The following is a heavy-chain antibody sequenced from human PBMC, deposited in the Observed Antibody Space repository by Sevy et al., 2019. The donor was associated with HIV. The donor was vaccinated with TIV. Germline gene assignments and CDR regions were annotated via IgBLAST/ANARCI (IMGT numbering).Heavy chain of an antibody. Sequence: GGSLRLSCAASGFTFTSYEMNWVRQAPGKGLEWLSYISNSGTTIYYSDSVKGRFTISRDNARNSLYPQMSSLRAEDTAVYYCARDLPPSATTVPHFDCWGQGTLVTVSS. CDR1: GFTFTSYE. V-gene: IGHV3-48*03. CDR2: ISNSGTTI. J-gene: IGHJ4*02. CDR3: ARDLPPSATTVPHFDC. D-gene: IGHD4-17*01.